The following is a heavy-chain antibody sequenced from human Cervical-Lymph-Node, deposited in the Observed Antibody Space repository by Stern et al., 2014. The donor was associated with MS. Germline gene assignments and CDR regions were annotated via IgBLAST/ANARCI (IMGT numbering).Heavy chain of an antibody. V-gene: IGHV7-4-1*02. CDR3: ARSGVKGGLDV. Sequence: VQLVQSGSDLKKPGASVKVSCKPSGYIFTDYDMNWVRQAPGQGLEWMGWINTRTGCPTYAQGCTGRFVFSLDASVSSEYLQITYLKTDDSAVYYCARSGVKGGLDVWGQGTTVTVSS. CDR2: INTRTGCP. CDR1: GYIFTDYD. D-gene: IGHD3-10*01. J-gene: IGHJ6*02.